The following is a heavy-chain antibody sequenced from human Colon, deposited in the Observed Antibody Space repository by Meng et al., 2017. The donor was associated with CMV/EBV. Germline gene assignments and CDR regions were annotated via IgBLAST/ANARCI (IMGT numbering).Heavy chain of an antibody. Sequence: GQLVESGGGLIQPGGSLRLSCAASGFSVSTMHMNWVRQAPGKRLEWVSIINREGTTRYAESVKGRFTISRDNSKNTIYLQMNSLRAEDTAVYYCARDVGYSSSWPYFDYWGQGTLVTVSS. J-gene: IGHJ4*02. V-gene: IGHV3-53*01. CDR3: ARDVGYSSSWPYFDY. CDR2: INREGTT. CDR1: GFSVSTMH. D-gene: IGHD6-13*01.